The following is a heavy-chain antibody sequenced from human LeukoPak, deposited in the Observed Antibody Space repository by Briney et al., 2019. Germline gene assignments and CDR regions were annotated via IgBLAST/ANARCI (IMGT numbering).Heavy chain of an antibody. V-gene: IGHV3-23*01. D-gene: IGHD3-22*01. CDR3: AKDYYDSSGYYLKYYFDY. J-gene: IGHJ4*02. CDR1: GFTFSNHG. CDR2: ISGSGGST. Sequence: PGGSLRLSCAASGFTFSNHGMHWVRQAPGKGLEWVSAISGSGGSTYYADSVKGRFTISRDNSKNTLYLQMNSLRAEDTAVYYCAKDYYDSSGYYLKYYFDYWGQGTLVTVSS.